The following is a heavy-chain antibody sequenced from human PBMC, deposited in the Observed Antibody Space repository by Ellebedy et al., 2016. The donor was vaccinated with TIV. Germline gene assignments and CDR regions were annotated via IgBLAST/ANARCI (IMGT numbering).Heavy chain of an antibody. CDR3: ARRYCSGRGDCSGGRITYFDY. J-gene: IGHJ4*02. CDR1: GGSISSYY. V-gene: IGHV4-59*08. CDR2: IYYSGST. D-gene: IGHD2-21*02. Sequence: MPSETLSLTCAVYGGSISSYYWNWIRQPPGKGLEWIGYIYYSGSTNYNPSLKSRVTFSGDTSKNQFSLKLSSVTAADTAVYYCARRYCSGRGDCSGGRITYFDYWGQGTLVTVSS.